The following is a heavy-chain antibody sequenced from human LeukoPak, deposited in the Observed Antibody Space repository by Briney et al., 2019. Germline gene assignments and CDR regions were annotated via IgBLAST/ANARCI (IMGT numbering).Heavy chain of an antibody. CDR1: GYTLTELS. D-gene: IGHD5-12*01. J-gene: IGHJ6*02. Sequence: ASVKVSCKVSGYTLTELSMHWVRQAPGKGLEWMGGFDPEDGETIYAQKFQGRVTMTEDTSTDTAYMELSSLRSEDTAVYYCAIGVATTDYYYYYGMDVWGQGTTVTVSS. CDR3: AIGVATTDYYYYYGMDV. CDR2: FDPEDGET. V-gene: IGHV1-24*01.